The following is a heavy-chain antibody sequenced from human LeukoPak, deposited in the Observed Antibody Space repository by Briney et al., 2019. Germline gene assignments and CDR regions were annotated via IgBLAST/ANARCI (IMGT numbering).Heavy chain of an antibody. Sequence: GGSLRLSCAASGFTFSSYAMSWVRQAPGKGLEWVSGISGSGGSTYYADSVKGRFTISRDNSKNTLYLQMNSLRAEDTAVYYCANAPDIVVVPAALEGVYGMDVWGQGTTVTVSS. CDR3: ANAPDIVVVPAALEGVYGMDV. CDR2: ISGSGGST. V-gene: IGHV3-23*01. CDR1: GFTFSSYA. J-gene: IGHJ6*02. D-gene: IGHD2-2*01.